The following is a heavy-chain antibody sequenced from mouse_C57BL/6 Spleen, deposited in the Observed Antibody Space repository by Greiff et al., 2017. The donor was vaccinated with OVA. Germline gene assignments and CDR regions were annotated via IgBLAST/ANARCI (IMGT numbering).Heavy chain of an antibody. V-gene: IGHV1-53*01. Sequence: QVQLQQPGTELVKPGASVKLSCKASGYTFTSYWMHWVKQRPGQGLEWIGNINPSNGGTNYNEKFKSKATLTVDKSSSTAYMQLSSLTSEDSAVYYCARSSSAYYSNYYYFDYWGQGTTLTVSS. CDR2: INPSNGGT. CDR1: GYTFTSYW. J-gene: IGHJ2*01. D-gene: IGHD2-5*01. CDR3: ARSSSAYYSNYYYFDY.